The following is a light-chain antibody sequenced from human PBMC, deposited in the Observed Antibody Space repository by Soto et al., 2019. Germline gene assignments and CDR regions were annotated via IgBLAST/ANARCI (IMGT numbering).Light chain of an antibody. J-gene: IGKJ3*01. CDR3: QQFDTLPFT. CDR2: DAS. Sequence: DIQMTQSPSSLSASVGDRFTITCQASQNINNYLNWYQQKPGKAPKLLIYDASNLETGVPSRFSGSGSGTDFTFTISSLQPEDFAAYYCQQFDTLPFTFGPGTKVDIK. V-gene: IGKV1-33*01. CDR1: QNINNY.